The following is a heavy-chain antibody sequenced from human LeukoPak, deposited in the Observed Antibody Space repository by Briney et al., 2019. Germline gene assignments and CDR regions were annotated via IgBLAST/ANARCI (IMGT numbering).Heavy chain of an antibody. J-gene: IGHJ3*02. CDR2: IIPIFGTA. V-gene: IGHV1-69*13. Sequence: SVKVSCKASGGTFSSYAISRGRQAPGQGLEWMGGIIPIFGTANYAQKFQSRVTITADESTSPAYMELSSLTSEDTGVYYCARVLDTAMVLDAFDIWRQGTMVSV. CDR3: ARVLDTAMVLDAFDI. D-gene: IGHD5-18*01. CDR1: GGTFSSYA.